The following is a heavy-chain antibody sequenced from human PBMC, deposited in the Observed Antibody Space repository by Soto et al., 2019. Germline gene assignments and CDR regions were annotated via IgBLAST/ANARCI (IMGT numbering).Heavy chain of an antibody. D-gene: IGHD3-22*01. Sequence: EVQLVESGGGLVQPGGSLRLSCAASGFTFNSYDMHWVRQPTGKGLEWVSALGISGDTHYPGSVKGRFTISRENAKNSLYLQMNSLRAGDTAVYYCARGSGYPHYYNGMDVWGQGTAVTVSS. CDR1: GFTFNSYD. CDR2: LGISGDT. J-gene: IGHJ6*02. CDR3: ARGSGYPHYYNGMDV. V-gene: IGHV3-13*01.